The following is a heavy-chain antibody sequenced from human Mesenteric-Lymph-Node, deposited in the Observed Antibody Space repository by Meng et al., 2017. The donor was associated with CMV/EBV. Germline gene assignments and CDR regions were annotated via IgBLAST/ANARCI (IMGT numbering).Heavy chain of an antibody. CDR3: ARAGLGFDF. D-gene: IGHD3/OR15-3a*01. Sequence: KVSCQASGYTFTSYHMHWVRQAPGQGLEWMGIIDPRGGRATYAQKFQGRVTMTRDTSASTVYMELSSLRSEDTAVFYCARAGLGFDFWGQGTLVTVSS. CDR1: GYTFTSYH. V-gene: IGHV1-46*01. J-gene: IGHJ4*02. CDR2: IDPRGGRA.